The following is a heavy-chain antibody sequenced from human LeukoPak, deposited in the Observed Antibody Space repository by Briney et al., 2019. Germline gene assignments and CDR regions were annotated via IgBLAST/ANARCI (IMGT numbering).Heavy chain of an antibody. D-gene: IGHD5-24*01. CDR2: IYYSGST. CDR3: ARDDVTTNGDVIADSRLFDI. CDR1: GGSISSSSYY. Sequence: KSSEALSLTCTVSGGSISSSSYYWGWIRQPPGKGLEWIGSIYYSGSTYYNPSLKSRVTISVDTSKNQFSLKLSSVTAADTAVYYCARDDVTTNGDVIADSRLFDIWGQGTMVTVSS. V-gene: IGHV4-39*07. J-gene: IGHJ3*02.